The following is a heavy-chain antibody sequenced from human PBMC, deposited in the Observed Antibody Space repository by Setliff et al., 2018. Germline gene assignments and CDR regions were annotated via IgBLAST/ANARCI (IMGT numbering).Heavy chain of an antibody. V-gene: IGHV1-69*06. CDR1: GYSFSSYA. J-gene: IGHJ6*03. CDR2: IIPIFGTA. Sequence: PGESLKISCKGSGYSFSSYAISWVRQAPGQGLEWMGRIIPIFGTANYAQKFQGRVTITADKSTSTAYMELSSLRSEDTAVYYCARDPPHDFWSGYYGRGGYYYYMDVWGKGTTVTVSS. D-gene: IGHD3-3*01. CDR3: ARDPPHDFWSGYYGRGGYYYYMDV.